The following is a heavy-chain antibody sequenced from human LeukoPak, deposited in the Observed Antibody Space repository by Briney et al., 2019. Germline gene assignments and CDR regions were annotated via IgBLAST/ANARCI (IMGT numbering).Heavy chain of an antibody. D-gene: IGHD3-3*01. Sequence: ASVKVSCKASGGTFSRYAISWVRQAPGQGLEWMGGIIPIFGTANYAQKFQGRVTITADESTSTAYMELSSLRSEDTAVYYCARERRYGFLEWFLDYWGQGTLVTVSS. CDR1: GGTFSRYA. J-gene: IGHJ4*02. V-gene: IGHV1-69*13. CDR3: ARERRYGFLEWFLDY. CDR2: IIPIFGTA.